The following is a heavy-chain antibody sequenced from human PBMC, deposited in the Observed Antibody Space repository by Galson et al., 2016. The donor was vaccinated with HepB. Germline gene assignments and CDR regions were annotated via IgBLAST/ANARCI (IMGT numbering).Heavy chain of an antibody. J-gene: IGHJ4*02. Sequence: SLRLSCAASGFTFGDSYMSWIRQAPGKGLEWISCITGSGTVLFYAYSVKGRFTISRDNARNSLYLHLNSLRAEDTAVYYCARGHYEVWGQGTLVTVSS. V-gene: IGHV3-11*01. CDR3: ARGHYEV. CDR1: GFTFGDSY. D-gene: IGHD3-3*01. CDR2: ITGSGTVL.